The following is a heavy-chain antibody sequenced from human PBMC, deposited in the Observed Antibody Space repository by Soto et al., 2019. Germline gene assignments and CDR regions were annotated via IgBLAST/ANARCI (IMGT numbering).Heavy chain of an antibody. D-gene: IGHD4-17*01. CDR1: GLTFSRYW. CDR3: AKTTTLDRAFDI. CDR2: ISGSGGST. J-gene: IGHJ3*02. Sequence: GGSLRLSCAASGLTFSRYWMSWVRQAPGKGLECVSGISGSGGSTYYADSVKGRFTISRDNSKNTLYLQMNSLRAEDTAVYYCAKTTTLDRAFDIWGQGTMVTVSS. V-gene: IGHV3-23*01.